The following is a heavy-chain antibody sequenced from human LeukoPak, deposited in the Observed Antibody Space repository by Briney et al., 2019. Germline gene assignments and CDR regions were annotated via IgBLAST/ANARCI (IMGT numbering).Heavy chain of an antibody. D-gene: IGHD3-22*01. V-gene: IGHV3-15*01. CDR2: LKSKTDRGPT. J-gene: IGHJ4*02. CDR3: TTIGSSRYYCYFDY. CDR1: GFTFNHAW. Sequence: GGSLRLSCAASGFTFNHAWMSWVRPALEKGLEWVCQLKSKTDRGPTDYAAAVKGRFTISIDDSEITLYLQMESLKTEGTAVYYCTTIGSSRYYCYFDYWGKGSLGTVSS.